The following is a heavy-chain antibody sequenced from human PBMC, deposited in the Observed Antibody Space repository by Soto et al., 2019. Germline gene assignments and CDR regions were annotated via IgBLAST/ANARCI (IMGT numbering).Heavy chain of an antibody. CDR1: GGSISSVNW. V-gene: IGHV4-4*02. J-gene: IGHJ4*02. CDR2: ISHSGST. CDR3: VHDYSGWLSG. Sequence: QVQLQESGPGLVKPSVTLSLTCAVSGGSISSVNWWGWVRHHPGKGLEWLGEISHSGSTNYNPSLKSRVTIAVGKYKNQSSLKLNSVTAADTAVYSGVHDYSGWLSGWGQGTLVPGSS. D-gene: IGHD6-19*01.